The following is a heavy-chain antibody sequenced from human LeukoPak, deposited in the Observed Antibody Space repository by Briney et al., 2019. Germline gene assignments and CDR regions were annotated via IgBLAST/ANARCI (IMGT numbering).Heavy chain of an antibody. V-gene: IGHV4-61*02. CDR2: IYTSGST. Sequence: SETLSLTCTVSGGSISSGSYYWSWIRQPAGKGLEWIGRIYTSGSTNYNPSLKSRVTMSVDTSKNQFSLKLSSVTAADTAVYYCARVLSSGYPDYWGQGTLVTVSS. CDR3: ARVLSSGYPDY. D-gene: IGHD3-22*01. J-gene: IGHJ4*02. CDR1: GGSISSGSYY.